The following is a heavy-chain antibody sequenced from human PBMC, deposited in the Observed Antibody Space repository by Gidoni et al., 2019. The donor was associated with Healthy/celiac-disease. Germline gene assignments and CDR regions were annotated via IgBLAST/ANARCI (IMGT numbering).Heavy chain of an antibody. V-gene: IGHV1-69*01. CDR1: GGTFSSYA. Sequence: QVQLVQSGAEVKKPGSSVKVSCKASGGTFSSYAISWVRQAPGQGLEWMGGIIPIFGTANYAQKFQGRVTITADESTSTAYMELSSLRSEDTAVYYCARSSGYSSGWYKEYYYYGMDVWGQGTTVTVSS. CDR2: IIPIFGTA. CDR3: ARSSGYSSGWYKEYYYYGMDV. D-gene: IGHD6-19*01. J-gene: IGHJ6*02.